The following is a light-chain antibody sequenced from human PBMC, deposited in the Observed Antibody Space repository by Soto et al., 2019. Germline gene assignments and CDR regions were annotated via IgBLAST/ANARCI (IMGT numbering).Light chain of an antibody. CDR1: ESISSW. CDR2: RAS. Sequence: DIQMTQSPSTLSTSVGDRVTITCRASESISSWLAWYQQKPGKAPKLLIYRASSLQSGVPSRFSGSGSGTDFTLTISSLQPDDFASYYCQQYNSYPYTFGQGTKLEIK. J-gene: IGKJ2*01. CDR3: QQYNSYPYT. V-gene: IGKV1-5*03.